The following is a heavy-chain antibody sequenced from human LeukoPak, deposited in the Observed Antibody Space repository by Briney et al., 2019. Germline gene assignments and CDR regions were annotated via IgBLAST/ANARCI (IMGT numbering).Heavy chain of an antibody. CDR3: ARDDCSGGSCYVAY. CDR1: GGSFSGYY. CDR2: INHSGST. D-gene: IGHD2-15*01. Sequence: TSETLSLTCAVYGGSFSGYYWSWIRQPPGKGLEWIGEINHSGSTNYNPSLKSRVNISVDTSKNQFSLKLSSVTAADTAVYYCARDDCSGGSCYVAYWGQGTLVTVSS. J-gene: IGHJ4*02. V-gene: IGHV4-34*01.